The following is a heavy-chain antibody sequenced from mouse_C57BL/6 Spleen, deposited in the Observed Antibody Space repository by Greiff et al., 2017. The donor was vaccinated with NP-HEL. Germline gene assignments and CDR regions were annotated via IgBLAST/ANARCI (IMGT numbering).Heavy chain of an antibody. J-gene: IGHJ2*01. V-gene: IGHV1-64*01. CDR1: GYTFTSYW. CDR2: IHPNSGST. D-gene: IGHD2-4*01. Sequence: QVQLQQPGAELVKPGASVKLSCKASGYTFTSYWMHWVKQRPGQGLEWIGMIHPNSGSTNYNEKFKSKATLTVDKSSSTAYMQLSSLTSEDSAVYYCARWFYYDYDVDYWGQGTTLTVSS. CDR3: ARWFYYDYDVDY.